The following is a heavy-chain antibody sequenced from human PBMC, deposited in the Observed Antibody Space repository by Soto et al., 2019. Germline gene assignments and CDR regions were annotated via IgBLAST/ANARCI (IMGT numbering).Heavy chain of an antibody. CDR1: GYTFTSYD. J-gene: IGHJ5*02. CDR3: ARSKAVAGPKGWFDP. CDR2: MNPNSGNT. D-gene: IGHD6-19*01. V-gene: IGHV1-8*01. Sequence: GASVKVSCKASGYTFTSYDINWVRQATGQGLEWMGWMNPNSGNTGYAQKFQGRVAMTRNTSISTAYMELSSLRSEDTAVYYCARSKAVAGPKGWFDPWGQGTLVTVSS.